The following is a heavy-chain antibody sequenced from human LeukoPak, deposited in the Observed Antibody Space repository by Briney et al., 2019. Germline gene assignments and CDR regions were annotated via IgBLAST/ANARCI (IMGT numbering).Heavy chain of an antibody. CDR3: ARSQWLVRGYYYYMDV. J-gene: IGHJ6*03. CDR1: GGSISSGSYY. V-gene: IGHV4-61*02. CDR2: IYTSGST. D-gene: IGHD6-19*01. Sequence: SQTPSLTCTVSGGSISSGSYYWSWIRQPAGKGLEWIGRIYTSGSTNYNPSLKSRVTISVDTSKNQFSLKLSSVTAADTAVYYCARSQWLVRGYYYYMDVWGKGTTVTISS.